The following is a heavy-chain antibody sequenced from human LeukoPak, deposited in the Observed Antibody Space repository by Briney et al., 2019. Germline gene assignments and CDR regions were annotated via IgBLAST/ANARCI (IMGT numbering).Heavy chain of an antibody. Sequence: PSETLSLTCTVSGGSISSGGYYWSWIRQHPGKGLEWIGYIYYSGSTYYNPSLKSRVTISVDTSKNQFSLKLSSVTAADTAVYYCARVGYYDSSGYYNFDYWGQGTLVTVSS. CDR3: ARVGYYDSSGYYNFDY. CDR1: GGSISSGGYY. CDR2: IYYSGST. V-gene: IGHV4-31*03. D-gene: IGHD3-22*01. J-gene: IGHJ4*02.